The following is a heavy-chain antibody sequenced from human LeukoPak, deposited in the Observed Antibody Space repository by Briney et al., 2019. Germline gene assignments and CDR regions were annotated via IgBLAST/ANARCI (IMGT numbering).Heavy chain of an antibody. V-gene: IGHV5-51*01. CDR1: GYSFTSYW. CDR2: IYPGDSDT. D-gene: IGHD3-10*01. Sequence: GESLKISCKGSGYSFTSYWIGWVRQMPGKGLEWMGIIYPGDSDTRYSPSFQGQVTISADKSISTAYLQWSSLKASDTAMYYCARQGYYYGSGSYYNYYYYMDVWGKGTTVTVSS. CDR3: ARQGYYYGSGSYYNYYYYMDV. J-gene: IGHJ6*03.